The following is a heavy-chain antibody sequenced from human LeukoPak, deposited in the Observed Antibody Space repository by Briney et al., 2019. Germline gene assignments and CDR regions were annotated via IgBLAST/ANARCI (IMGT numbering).Heavy chain of an antibody. Sequence: SETLSLTCAVYGGSFSGYYWSRIRQPPGKGLEWIGEINHSGSTNYNPSLKSRVTISVDTSKNQFSLKLSSVTAADTAVYYCARIPVGAIRDAFDIWGQGTMVTVSS. CDR3: ARIPVGAIRDAFDI. J-gene: IGHJ3*02. CDR2: INHSGST. V-gene: IGHV4-34*01. D-gene: IGHD1-26*01. CDR1: GGSFSGYY.